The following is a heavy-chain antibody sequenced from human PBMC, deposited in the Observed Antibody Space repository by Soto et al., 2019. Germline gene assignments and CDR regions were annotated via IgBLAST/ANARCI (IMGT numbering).Heavy chain of an antibody. CDR3: ARHTPAISISDH. D-gene: IGHD2-15*01. J-gene: IGHJ4*02. CDR1: GGSISSSSYY. Sequence: SETLSLTCTVSGGSISSSSYYWGWIRQPPGKGLEWIGSIYYSGSTYYNPSLKSRVTISVDTSKNQFSLKLSSVTAADTAVYYCARHTPAISISDHWGQGALVTVS. CDR2: IYYSGST. V-gene: IGHV4-39*01.